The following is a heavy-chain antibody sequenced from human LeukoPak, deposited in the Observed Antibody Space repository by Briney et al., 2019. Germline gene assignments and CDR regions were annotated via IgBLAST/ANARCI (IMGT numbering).Heavy chain of an antibody. D-gene: IGHD3-10*02. CDR1: GFPFSDFS. CDR3: AKQSYARSLGE. V-gene: IGHV3-23*01. J-gene: IGHJ4*02. Sequence: GGSLRLSCATSGFPFSDFSMTWVRQAPGKGLEWISTTNSGGTTTYYAESVKGRFTISRDNFKNALYLQMSSLRAEDTAIYYCAKQSYARSLGEGGPGTLVTVSS. CDR2: TNSGGTTT.